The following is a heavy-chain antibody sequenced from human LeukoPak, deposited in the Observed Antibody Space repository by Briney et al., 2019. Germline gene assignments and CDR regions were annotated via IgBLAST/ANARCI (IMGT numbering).Heavy chain of an antibody. D-gene: IGHD2-2*01. J-gene: IGHJ4*02. CDR1: GFTFSSYA. Sequence: SGGSLRLSCAASGFTFSSYAMSWVRQAPGKGLEWVPAISGGGGSTVYTDSVKGRFTISRDNAENTQYLKMNSLRAEDTAVYYCARRACSSSSCSYFDNWGQGTLVTVSS. V-gene: IGHV3-23*01. CDR3: ARRACSSSSCSYFDN. CDR2: ISGGGGST.